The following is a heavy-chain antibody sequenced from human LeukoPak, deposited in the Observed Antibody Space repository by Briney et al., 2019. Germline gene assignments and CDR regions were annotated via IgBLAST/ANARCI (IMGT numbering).Heavy chain of an antibody. J-gene: IGHJ6*02. CDR1: DDSIKNYF. CDR2: VLYSGST. D-gene: IGHD2-2*01. V-gene: IGHV4-59*01. Sequence: SETLSLTCTVSDDSIKNYFWTWIRQSPGKGLEWIGYVLYSGSTNYNPSLKSRVTISVDTSKNQFSLKLSSVTAADTAVYYCARGDIVVVPAAWYYYGMDVWGQGTTVTVSS. CDR3: ARGDIVVVPAAWYYYGMDV.